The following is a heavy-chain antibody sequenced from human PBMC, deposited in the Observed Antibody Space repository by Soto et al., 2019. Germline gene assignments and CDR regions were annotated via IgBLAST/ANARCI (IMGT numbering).Heavy chain of an antibody. D-gene: IGHD2-2*01. CDR1: GFTFSRYV. J-gene: IGHJ4*02. CDR2: INSNGGST. CDR3: ARVADLDYCSRTSCLYFFDY. V-gene: IGHV3-23*01. Sequence: EVQLLESGGGLVQPGGSLRLSCVASGFTFSRYVMTWVRQAPGKGLEWVSTINSNGGSTYYTDSVKGRFTISRDNSKNSLYLQMSGLRAEDTAVYFCARVADLDYCSRTSCLYFFDYWGQGALVTVSS.